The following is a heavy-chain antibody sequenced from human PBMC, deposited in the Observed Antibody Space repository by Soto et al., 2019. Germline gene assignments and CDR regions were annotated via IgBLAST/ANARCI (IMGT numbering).Heavy chain of an antibody. CDR3: ARSGITLFGVVSIPPHYYSGLDV. Sequence: QVQLVQSGAEVKQPGSSVKVSCKASGGTFNTYAISRVRQAPGQGLEWMGGIIPIFGIGNDAQKFQGRVTITADESTGTAYMELSSLRSGDTGVYYCARSGITLFGVVSIPPHYYSGLDVWGQGTTVIVSS. D-gene: IGHD3-3*01. V-gene: IGHV1-69*01. CDR1: GGTFNTYA. CDR2: IIPIFGIG. J-gene: IGHJ6*02.